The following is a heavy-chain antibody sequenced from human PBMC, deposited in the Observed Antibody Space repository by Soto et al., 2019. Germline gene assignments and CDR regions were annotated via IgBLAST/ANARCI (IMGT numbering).Heavy chain of an antibody. CDR3: AILKQAPNGINY. CDR2: INPKTGDT. Sequence: QVQLVPSGAEVKKPGASVKFSCKASGYTFTAYYLYWVRQALGQGLEWVGRINPKTGDTNYAKKFQCGVTMTMDKSITTAYMEESSLISDDTVLYLCAILKQAPNGINYLGQGTLVSVAS. J-gene: IGHJ4*02. D-gene: IGHD2-8*01. V-gene: IGHV1-2*05. CDR1: GYTFTAYY.